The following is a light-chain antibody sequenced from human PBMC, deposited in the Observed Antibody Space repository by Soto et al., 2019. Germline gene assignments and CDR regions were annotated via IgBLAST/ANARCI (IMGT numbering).Light chain of an antibody. V-gene: IGKV3-20*01. Sequence: EIVLTQSPGTLSLSPGERATLSCRASQSVSSSYFAWYQQKPGQAPRLLIYGASSRATGIPDRFSGSGSGTDFTLTISRLEPEDFAVYYCQQYGSSRTFGQGNKVEIK. J-gene: IGKJ1*01. CDR1: QSVSSSY. CDR2: GAS. CDR3: QQYGSSRT.